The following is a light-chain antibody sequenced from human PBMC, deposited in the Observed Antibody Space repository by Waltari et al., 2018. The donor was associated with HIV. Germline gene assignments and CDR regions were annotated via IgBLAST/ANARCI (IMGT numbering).Light chain of an antibody. J-gene: IGLJ1*01. V-gene: IGLV3-21*02. CDR2: NGS. Sequence: SYVLTQPPSVSVAPGQTARITRGGNKIGSKSVNWYQQKAGQAPVLVVYNGSDRPSGIPERFSGSRSGNTATLTISRVEAGDEADYYCHVWDRSSDHHVFGTGTKVTVL. CDR3: HVWDRSSDHHV. CDR1: KIGSKS.